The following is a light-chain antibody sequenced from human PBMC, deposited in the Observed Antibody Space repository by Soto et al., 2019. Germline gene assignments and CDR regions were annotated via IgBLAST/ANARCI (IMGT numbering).Light chain of an antibody. CDR1: NSDIGIYNY. CDR3: SSFTSSITLV. CDR2: EVS. V-gene: IGLV2-14*01. J-gene: IGLJ3*02. Sequence: QSALTQPASVSGSPGQSIAIYCTGTNSDIGIYNYVSWYQQHPGKAPKLIIYEVSNRPSGVSNRFSGSKSGNTASLTISGLQPDDEADYYCSSFTSSITLVFGGGTKLTVL.